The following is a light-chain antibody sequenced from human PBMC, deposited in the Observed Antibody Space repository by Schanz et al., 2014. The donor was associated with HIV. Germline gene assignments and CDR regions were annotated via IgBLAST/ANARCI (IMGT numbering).Light chain of an antibody. CDR1: TSDIGNHDF. Sequence: QSALTQPPSASGSPGQSVTISCTGTTSDIGNHDFVSWYQQHPGKAPKLMIYDVTKRPSGVPARFSGSKSGNTASLTVSGLQADDEADYYCSSYTSSSTYVFGTGTKVTVL. CDR3: SSYTSSSTYV. V-gene: IGLV2-8*01. CDR2: DVT. J-gene: IGLJ1*01.